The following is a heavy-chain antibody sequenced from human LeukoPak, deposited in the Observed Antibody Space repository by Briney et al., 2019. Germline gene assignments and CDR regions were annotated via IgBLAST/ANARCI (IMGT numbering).Heavy chain of an antibody. V-gene: IGHV5-51*01. J-gene: IGHJ6*02. CDR1: GXSFTSYW. CDR2: IYPADSDT. CDR3: VKGVSGTYFGMDV. D-gene: IGHD3-10*01. Sequence: GESLKISCKGSGXSFTSYWSGWVRQMPGKDLEWMGIIYPADSDTRYDPSFQGQLTISADKSIDTAYLQWGSLKASDTAMYYCVKGVSGTYFGMDVWGQGTSVTVSS.